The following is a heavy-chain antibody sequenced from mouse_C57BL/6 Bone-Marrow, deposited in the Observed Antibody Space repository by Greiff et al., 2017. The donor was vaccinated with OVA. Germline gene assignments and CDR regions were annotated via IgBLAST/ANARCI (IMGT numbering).Heavy chain of an antibody. D-gene: IGHD2-4*01. J-gene: IGHJ3*01. V-gene: IGHV1-50*01. Sequence: QVQLQQPGAELVKPGASVKLSCKASGYTFTSYWMQWVKQRPGQGLEWIGEIDPSDSYTNYNQTFKGKATFTVDTSSSTAYMQLSSLRSEDSAVYYCARFYYDYDGCAYWGQGTLVTVSA. CDR1: GYTFTSYW. CDR3: ARFYYDYDGCAY. CDR2: IDPSDSYT.